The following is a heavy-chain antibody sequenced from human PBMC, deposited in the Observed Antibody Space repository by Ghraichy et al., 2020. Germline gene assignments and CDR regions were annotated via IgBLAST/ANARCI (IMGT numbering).Heavy chain of an antibody. V-gene: IGHV1-69*04. CDR1: GGTFSSYA. CDR3: ARGYCSSTSCYNLDY. CDR2: IIPILGIA. D-gene: IGHD2-2*02. Sequence: SVKVSCKASGGTFSSYAISWVRQAPGQGLEWMGRIIPILGIANYAQKFQGRVTITADKSTSTAYMELSSLRSEDTAVYYCARGYCSSTSCYNLDYWGQGTLVTVSS. J-gene: IGHJ4*02.